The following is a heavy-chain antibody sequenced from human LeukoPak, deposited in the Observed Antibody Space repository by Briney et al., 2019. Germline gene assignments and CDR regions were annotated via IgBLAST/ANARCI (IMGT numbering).Heavy chain of an antibody. Sequence: ASVKVSCKASGYTFTGYYMHWVRQAPGQGLEWMGWINPNSGGTNYAQKFQGRVTMTRDTSISTAYMELSRLRSDDTAVYCCARDLVRWELPLDAFDIWGQGTMVTVSS. CDR3: ARDLVRWELPLDAFDI. CDR2: INPNSGGT. J-gene: IGHJ3*02. CDR1: GYTFTGYY. V-gene: IGHV1-2*02. D-gene: IGHD1-26*01.